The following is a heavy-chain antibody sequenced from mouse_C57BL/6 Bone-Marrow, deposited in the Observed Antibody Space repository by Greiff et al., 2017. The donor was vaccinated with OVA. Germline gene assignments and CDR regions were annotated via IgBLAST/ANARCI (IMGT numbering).Heavy chain of an antibody. CDR2: IYPSDSET. CDR3: ARTGTRVYFDY. Sequence: QVQLQQSGAELVRPGSSVKLSCKASGYTFTSYWMDWVKQRPGQGLEWIGNIYPSDSETHYNQKFKDKATLTVDKSSSTAYMQLSSLTSEDSAVYYCARTGTRVYFDYWGQGTTLTVSS. D-gene: IGHD4-1*01. CDR1: GYTFTSYW. V-gene: IGHV1-61*01. J-gene: IGHJ2*01.